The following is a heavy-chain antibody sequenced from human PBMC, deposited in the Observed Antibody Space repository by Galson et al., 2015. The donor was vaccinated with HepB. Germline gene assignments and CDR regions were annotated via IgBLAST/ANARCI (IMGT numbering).Heavy chain of an antibody. V-gene: IGHV1-2*02. D-gene: IGHD2-2*01. CDR3: ARDIVVVPAASDY. Sequence: SVKVSCKASGYTFTGYYMHWVRQAPGQGLEWMGWINPNSGGTNYAQKFQGGVTMTRDTSISTAYMELSRLRSDDTAVYYCARDIVVVPAASDYWGQGTLVTVSS. J-gene: IGHJ4*02. CDR2: INPNSGGT. CDR1: GYTFTGYY.